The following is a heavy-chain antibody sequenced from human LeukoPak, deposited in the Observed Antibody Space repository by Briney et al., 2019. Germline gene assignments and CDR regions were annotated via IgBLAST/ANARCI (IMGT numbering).Heavy chain of an antibody. CDR2: INPNSGGT. J-gene: IGHJ4*02. CDR1: GYTFTGYY. V-gene: IGHV1-2*02. D-gene: IGHD6-6*01. CDR3: ARRHTDSSEGFDY. Sequence: ASVKVSCKASGYTFTGYYIHWVRQAPGQGLEWMGWINPNSGGTNYAGKFQGRVTMTSDTSISTAYMDLSRLRSDDTAVYYCARRHTDSSEGFDYWGQGTLVTVSS.